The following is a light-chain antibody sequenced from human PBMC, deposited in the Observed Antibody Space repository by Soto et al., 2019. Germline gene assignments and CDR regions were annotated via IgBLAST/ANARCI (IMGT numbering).Light chain of an antibody. CDR2: DAS. J-gene: IGKJ3*01. CDR3: QQYNSYSFSFT. CDR1: QSISSW. V-gene: IGKV1-5*01. Sequence: DIQMTQSPSTLSASVGDRVTITCRASQSISSWLAWYQQKPGKAPKLLIYDASSLESGVPSRFSGSGSGTEFTLTISSLQPDDFATYYCQQYNSYSFSFTFGPGTKVDIK.